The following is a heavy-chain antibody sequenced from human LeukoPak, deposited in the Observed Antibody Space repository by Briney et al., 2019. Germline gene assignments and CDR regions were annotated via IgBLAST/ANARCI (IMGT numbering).Heavy chain of an antibody. V-gene: IGHV3-7*01. D-gene: IGHD3-22*01. CDR2: INQDGSEK. CDR1: AFTFSSYC. Sequence: PAGSLRLSCAASAFTFSSYCMSWVRQAPGKGLEWVAKINQDGSEKYYVDSEKGRFTISRDNAKNSLYLQMNSLRAEDTAVYYCARGPALFGTMIVVVGAFDIWGQGTMVTVSS. J-gene: IGHJ3*02. CDR3: ARGPALFGTMIVVVGAFDI.